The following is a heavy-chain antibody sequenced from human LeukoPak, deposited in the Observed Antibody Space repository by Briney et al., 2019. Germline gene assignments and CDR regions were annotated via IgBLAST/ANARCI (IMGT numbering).Heavy chain of an antibody. V-gene: IGHV3-7*01. D-gene: IGHD1-26*01. CDR3: ARWSLGDY. Sequence: GGSLRLSCAASGFTFSSYWMSWVRQAPEKGLEWVANIKPDGSDQYYVDSVKGRFTISRDNAKNSLYLQMNSLRAEDTAVYYCARWSLGDYWGQGTLVTVSS. CDR1: GFTFSSYW. J-gene: IGHJ4*02. CDR2: IKPDGSDQ.